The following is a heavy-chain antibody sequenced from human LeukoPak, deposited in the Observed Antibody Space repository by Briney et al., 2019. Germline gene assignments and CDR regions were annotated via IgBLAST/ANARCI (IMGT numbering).Heavy chain of an antibody. CDR2: ISYDGSNK. Sequence: GGSLRLSCAASGFTFSSYGMHWVRQAPGKGLEWVAVISYDGSNKYYADSVKGRFTISRDNSKNTLYLQMNSLRAEDTAVYYCAKARRTILWGAVDYWGQGTLVTVSS. J-gene: IGHJ4*02. CDR1: GFTFSSYG. V-gene: IGHV3-30*18. CDR3: AKARRTILWGAVDY. D-gene: IGHD3-9*01.